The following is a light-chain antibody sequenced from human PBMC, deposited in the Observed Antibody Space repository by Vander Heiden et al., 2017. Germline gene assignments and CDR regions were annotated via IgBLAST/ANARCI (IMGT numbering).Light chain of an antibody. CDR1: QSISSW. Sequence: DLHMTQSPSTLSASVGASVTITCRASQSISSWLAWNQQKPGKAPKLLIYKASSLESGVPSRFSGSGSGTEFTLTISSLQPDDFATYYCQQYNSYPLTFGGGTKVEIK. CDR3: QQYNSYPLT. CDR2: KAS. V-gene: IGKV1-5*03. J-gene: IGKJ4*01.